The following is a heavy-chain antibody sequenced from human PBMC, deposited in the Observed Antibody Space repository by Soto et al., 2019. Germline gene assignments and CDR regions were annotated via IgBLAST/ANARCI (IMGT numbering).Heavy chain of an antibody. CDR1: GFTLSGSV. J-gene: IGHJ4*02. V-gene: IGHV3-73*01. D-gene: IGHD5-12*01. Sequence: GWSLRLSCAAAGFTLSGSVIYWVRQPSGKGLEWVGRIRSRSNGYATAYAASVRGRFTISRDDSKNTAYLQMNSLKTEDTAVYYCSTPGYSNYDSDYWGQGTLVTGSS. CDR2: IRSRSNGYAT. CDR3: STPGYSNYDSDY.